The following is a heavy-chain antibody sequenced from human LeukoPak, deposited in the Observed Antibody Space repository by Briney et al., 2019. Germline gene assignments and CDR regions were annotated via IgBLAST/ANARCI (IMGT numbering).Heavy chain of an antibody. D-gene: IGHD5-24*01. CDR2: IRFDARNE. V-gene: IGHV3-30*02. CDR1: GFTFTSYG. Sequence: GRSLRLPCAASGFTFTSYGMHWVRQAPGKGLGWVAFIRFDARNEYYADSVKGRITIPRDNFKTTLYLQMNSLRSEDTAVDYCAKDGGLHLYYYNNYMDIWGKGTTVTVSS. CDR3: AKDGGLHLYYYNNYMDI. J-gene: IGHJ6*03.